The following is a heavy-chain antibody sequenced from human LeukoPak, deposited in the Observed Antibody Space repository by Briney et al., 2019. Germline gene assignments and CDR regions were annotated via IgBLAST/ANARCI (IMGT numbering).Heavy chain of an antibody. D-gene: IGHD2-21*02. J-gene: IGHJ4*02. CDR3: ARDPPYKSYCGGDCYSPLFDY. Sequence: GGSLRLSCAASGFTFSSYWMHWVRQAPGKGLVWVSRINSDGSSTSYADSVKGRFTISRDNAKNTLYLQMNSLRAEDTAVYYCARDPPYKSYCGGDCYSPLFDYWGQGTLVTVSS. CDR2: INSDGSST. V-gene: IGHV3-74*01. CDR1: GFTFSSYW.